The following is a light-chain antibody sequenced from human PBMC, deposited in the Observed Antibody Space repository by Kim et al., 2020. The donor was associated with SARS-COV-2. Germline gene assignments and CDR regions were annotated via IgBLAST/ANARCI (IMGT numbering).Light chain of an antibody. J-gene: IGKJ1*01. CDR1: QSVSSSS. Sequence: SPGERATLSCRASQSVSSSSLAWYQQKPGQAPRLLIYAASSRATGIPDRFSGSGSGTDFTLTISRLEPEDFAVYYCQQYGSSPWTFGQGTKVDIK. CDR2: AAS. CDR3: QQYGSSPWT. V-gene: IGKV3-20*01.